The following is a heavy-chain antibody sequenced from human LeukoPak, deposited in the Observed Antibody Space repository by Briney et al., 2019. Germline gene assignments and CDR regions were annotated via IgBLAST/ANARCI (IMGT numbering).Heavy chain of an antibody. CDR2: INAGNGNT. J-gene: IGHJ4*02. D-gene: IGHD6-19*01. Sequence: ASVKVSCKASGYTFTSYAMHWVRQAPGQRLEWMGWINAGNGNTKYSQKFQGRVTITRDTSASTAYMELSSLRSEDTAVYYRARAAVAGTIPNDYWGQGTLVTVSS. CDR3: ARAAVAGTIPNDY. CDR1: GYTFTSYA. V-gene: IGHV1-3*01.